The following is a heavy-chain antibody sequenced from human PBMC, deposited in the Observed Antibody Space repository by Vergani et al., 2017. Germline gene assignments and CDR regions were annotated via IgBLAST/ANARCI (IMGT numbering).Heavy chain of an antibody. CDR3: ARNPYCGGDCYSDAFDI. Sequence: QVHLQESGPGLVKPSETLSLNCTVSDGSISNFYWSWIRQPPGKGLEWIGYVTYGGSTNYSPSLKSRVTISIDTSKNQFSLKLSSVTAADTAVYYCARNPYCGGDCYSDAFDIWGQGTMVTVSS. CDR2: VTYGGST. CDR1: DGSISNFY. D-gene: IGHD2-21*02. J-gene: IGHJ3*02. V-gene: IGHV4-59*01.